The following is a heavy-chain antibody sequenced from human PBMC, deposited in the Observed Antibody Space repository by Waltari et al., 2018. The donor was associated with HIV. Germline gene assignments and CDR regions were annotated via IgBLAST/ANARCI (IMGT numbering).Heavy chain of an antibody. CDR3: ARGGLYYYDSSGPFDY. Sequence: EVQLVESGGGLVQPGGSLRLSCAASGFTVSSNYMSWVRQAPGKGLEWVSVIYSGGSTYYADSVKGRFTISRDNSKNTLYLQMNSLRAEDTAVYYCARGGLYYYDSSGPFDYWGQGTLVTVSS. J-gene: IGHJ4*02. CDR1: GFTVSSNY. CDR2: IYSGGST. V-gene: IGHV3-66*02. D-gene: IGHD3-22*01.